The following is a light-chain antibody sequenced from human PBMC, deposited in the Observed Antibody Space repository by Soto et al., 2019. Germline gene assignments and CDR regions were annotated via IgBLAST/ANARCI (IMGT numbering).Light chain of an antibody. CDR2: EVS. J-gene: IGLJ3*02. CDR3: SSFTRINTRV. V-gene: IGLV2-14*01. CDR1: SSDVGGYNY. Sequence: QSALTQPASVSGSPGQSITLSCTGTSSDVGGYNYVSWYQQLPGKAPKLMIYEVSNRPSGVSNRFSGSKSGNTASLTISGIQAEYEADYYCSSFTRINTRVFGGGTKLTVL.